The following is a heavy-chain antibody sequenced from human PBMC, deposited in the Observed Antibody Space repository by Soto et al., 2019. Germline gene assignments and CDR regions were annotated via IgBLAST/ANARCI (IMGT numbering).Heavy chain of an antibody. CDR3: ASNHPEMVATNDY. V-gene: IGHV5-10-1*01. CDR2: IDPSDSYT. Sequence: PXDSLKVSCKCSGDSFTSYWISLVRQMPGKGLEWMGRIDPSDSYTNYSPSFQGHVTISADKSISTAYLQWSSLKASDTAMYYCASNHPEMVATNDYWGQGTLVTSPQ. CDR1: GDSFTSYW. J-gene: IGHJ4*02. D-gene: IGHD5-12*01.